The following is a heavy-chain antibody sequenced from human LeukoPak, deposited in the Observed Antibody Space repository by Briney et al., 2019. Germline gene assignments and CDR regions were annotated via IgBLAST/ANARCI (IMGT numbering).Heavy chain of an antibody. J-gene: IGHJ4*02. CDR1: GFTFSSYG. CDR2: IWYDGSNK. CDR3: AKGYGSGSYCIDY. V-gene: IGHV3-33*06. D-gene: IGHD3-10*01. Sequence: GGSLRLSCAASGFTFSSYGMHWVRQAPGKGLEWVAVIWYDGSNKYYADSVKGRFTISRDNSKNTLYLQMYSLRAEDTAVYYCAKGYGSGSYCIDYWGQGTLVTVSS.